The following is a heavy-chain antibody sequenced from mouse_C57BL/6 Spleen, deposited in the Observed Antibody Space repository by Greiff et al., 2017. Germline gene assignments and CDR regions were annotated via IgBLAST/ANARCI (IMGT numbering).Heavy chain of an antibody. Sequence: QVQLQQPGAELVMPGASVKLSCKASGYTFTSYWMHWVKQRPGQGLEWIGEIDPSDSYTNYNQEFKGKSTLTVDKSSSTAYMQLSSLTSEDSAVYYCARRDYGSSYLDYWGQGTTLTVSS. CDR2: IDPSDSYT. CDR1: GYTFTSYW. V-gene: IGHV1-69*01. CDR3: ARRDYGSSYLDY. D-gene: IGHD1-1*01. J-gene: IGHJ2*01.